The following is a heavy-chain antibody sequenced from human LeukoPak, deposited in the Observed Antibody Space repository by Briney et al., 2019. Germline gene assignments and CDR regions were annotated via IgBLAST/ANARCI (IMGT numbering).Heavy chain of an antibody. V-gene: IGHV4-39*01. Sequence: SSETLSLTCTVSDGSISSSGYYRGWIRQPPGKGLEWIGSIHNSGSTYYNPSLKSRVTIFGDTSKNQFSLKLSSVTAADTAFYYCARRTGSHLPNWFDPWGQGTLVTVSS. J-gene: IGHJ5*02. CDR1: DGSISSSGYY. D-gene: IGHD3-10*01. CDR3: ARRTGSHLPNWFDP. CDR2: IHNSGST.